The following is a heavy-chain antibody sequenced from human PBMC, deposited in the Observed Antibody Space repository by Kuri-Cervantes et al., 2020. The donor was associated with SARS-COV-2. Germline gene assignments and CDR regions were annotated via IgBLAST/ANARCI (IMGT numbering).Heavy chain of an antibody. D-gene: IGHD1-26*01. CDR1: GFIFTSYG. Sequence: ASVKVCCKASGFIFTSYGISWVRQAPGQGLEWMGWISAYNLKTIYAQKVRDRVTMTVDTNTDTAFMEVRSLRSDDTAVYYCARDRWDAILDYWGQGTLVTVSS. CDR2: ISAYNLKT. CDR3: ARDRWDAILDY. V-gene: IGHV1-18*04. J-gene: IGHJ4*02.